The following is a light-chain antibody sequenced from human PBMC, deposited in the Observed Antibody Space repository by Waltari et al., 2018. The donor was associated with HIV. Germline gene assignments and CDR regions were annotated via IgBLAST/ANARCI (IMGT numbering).Light chain of an antibody. V-gene: IGLV6-57*04. CDR3: QSFDSTSWI. J-gene: IGLJ3*02. CDR2: EYR. CDR1: SGSIASNF. Sequence: NFMLTQPHSVSESPGKTVTISCTRSSGSIASNFVQWYQQRPGSAPTIVMYEYRQRPSGVPDRFSGSIDSSSNSASLTISGLKTEDEADYYCQSFDSTSWIFGGVTKLTVV.